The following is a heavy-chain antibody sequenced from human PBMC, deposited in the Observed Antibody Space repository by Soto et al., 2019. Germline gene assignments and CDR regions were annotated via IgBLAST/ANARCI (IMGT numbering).Heavy chain of an antibody. D-gene: IGHD3-10*01. Sequence: QVQLVQSGAEVKKPGSSVKVSCKASGGAFRNYAVSWVRQAPGQGLEWMGGIIPIFGTPNYAQKFLGRVTIAADESTSTAYMALDNLRSEDTAVYYCARDWTVLTMGLFYYYGFDVWGQGTTVTVSS. CDR2: IIPIFGTP. J-gene: IGHJ6*02. CDR1: GGAFRNYA. V-gene: IGHV1-69*01. CDR3: ARDWTVLTMGLFYYYGFDV.